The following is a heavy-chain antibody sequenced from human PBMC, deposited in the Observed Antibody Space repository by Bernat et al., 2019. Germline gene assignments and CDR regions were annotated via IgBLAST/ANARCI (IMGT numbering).Heavy chain of an antibody. Sequence: QVQLVESGGGVVQPGRSLRLPCAASGFTFSSYAMHWVRQAPGKGLDWVAVISYDGSNKYYADSVKGRFTFSRDNSKNTLFLQMNSLRAEDTAVYYCAKDKRPGYCSGGSCSSPLDYWGQGTLVTVSS. CDR2: ISYDGSNK. D-gene: IGHD2-15*01. J-gene: IGHJ4*02. CDR3: AKDKRPGYCSGGSCSSPLDY. V-gene: IGHV3-30-3*01. CDR1: GFTFSSYA.